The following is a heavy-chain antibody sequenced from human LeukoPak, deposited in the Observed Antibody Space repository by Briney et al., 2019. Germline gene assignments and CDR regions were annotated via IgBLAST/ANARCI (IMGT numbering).Heavy chain of an antibody. D-gene: IGHD3-10*01. CDR3: GKDIRYYGSGSAYY. CDR1: GFTFDDYA. Sequence: GGSLRLSCAASGFTFDDYAMYWVRPAPGKGLEWVSGISWSSGSIDYADSVKGRFTISRDNAKNSLYLQMNSLRAEDTALYYCGKDIRYYGSGSAYYWGQGTLVTVSS. J-gene: IGHJ4*02. CDR2: ISWSSGSI. V-gene: IGHV3-9*01.